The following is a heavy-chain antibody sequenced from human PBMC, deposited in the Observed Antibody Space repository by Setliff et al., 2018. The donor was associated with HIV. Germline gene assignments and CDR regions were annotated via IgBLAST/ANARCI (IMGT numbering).Heavy chain of an antibody. CDR3: ARDPHYFDTSGHYSWFYFDY. Sequence: PSETLSLTCTVSGGSMTSSNYYWGWIRQSPGRGLEWIGSISSSGSTTYHPSLRSRGTVSAATSKNQFSLKLTSVTAADTAVYFCARDPHYFDTSGHYSWFYFDYWGQGTLVTVSS. J-gene: IGHJ4*02. D-gene: IGHD3-22*01. CDR1: GGSMTSSNYY. CDR2: ISSSGST. V-gene: IGHV4-39*07.